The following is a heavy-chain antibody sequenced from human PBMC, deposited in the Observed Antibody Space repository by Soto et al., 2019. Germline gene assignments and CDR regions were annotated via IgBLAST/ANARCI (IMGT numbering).Heavy chain of an antibody. D-gene: IGHD3-16*01. J-gene: IGHJ6*02. Sequence: EVQLVESGGGLVHPGGSLRLSCVASGFKFSSYALTWVRQAPGKGLEWVSVISVSGANTYYADSVKGRFTISRDNAKNALYLQMNSLRADDTAIYYCGQASTYPLDGVDVLGQGTTVTVSS. CDR3: GQASTYPLDGVDV. CDR1: GFKFSSYA. V-gene: IGHV3-23*04. CDR2: ISVSGANT.